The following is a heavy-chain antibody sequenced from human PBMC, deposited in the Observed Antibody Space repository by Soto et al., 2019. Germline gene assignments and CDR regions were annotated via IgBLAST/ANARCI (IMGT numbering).Heavy chain of an antibody. J-gene: IGHJ4*02. Sequence: ASVKVSCKASGYTFTSYGISWVRQAPGQGLEWMGWISAYNGNTNYAQKLQGRVTMTTDTSTSTAYMELRSLRSDDTAVYYCARDLGIAARRGVRIFGYWGQGTLVTVSS. CDR1: GYTFTSYG. D-gene: IGHD6-6*01. V-gene: IGHV1-18*04. CDR2: ISAYNGNT. CDR3: ARDLGIAARRGVRIFGY.